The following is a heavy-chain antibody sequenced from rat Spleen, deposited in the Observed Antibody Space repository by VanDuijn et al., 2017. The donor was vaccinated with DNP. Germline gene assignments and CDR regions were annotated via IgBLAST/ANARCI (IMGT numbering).Heavy chain of an antibody. Sequence: QVQLKESGPGMVQPSQTLSLTCTVSGFSLTSNGVGWVRQPPGKGLEWIAAISSGGSTYYNSALKSRLSISRDTSKSQVFLKMNSLQTDDTGTYYCTRDVPNVLDYWGQGVMVTVSS. CDR2: ISSGGST. J-gene: IGHJ2*01. V-gene: IGHV2S8*01. CDR1: GFSLTSNG. D-gene: IGHD5-1*01. CDR3: TRDVPNVLDY.